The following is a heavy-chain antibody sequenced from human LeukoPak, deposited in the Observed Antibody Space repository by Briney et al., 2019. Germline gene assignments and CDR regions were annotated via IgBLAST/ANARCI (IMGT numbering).Heavy chain of an antibody. CDR3: ARALNLLDPVTLDY. CDR2: IKQDGSEK. J-gene: IGHJ4*02. Sequence: GGSLRLSCAASGFTFTTYWMSWVRQAPGKGLEWVANIKQDGSEKYYVDSVKGRFTISRDNAKNSLYLQMNSLRAEDTAVYYCARALNLLDPVTLDYWGQGTLVTVSS. D-gene: IGHD1-1*01. CDR1: GFTFTTYW. V-gene: IGHV3-7*01.